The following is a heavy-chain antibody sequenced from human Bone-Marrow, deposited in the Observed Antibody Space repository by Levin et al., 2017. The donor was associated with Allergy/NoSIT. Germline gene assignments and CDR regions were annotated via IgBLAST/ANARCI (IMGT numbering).Heavy chain of an antibody. J-gene: IGHJ4*02. D-gene: IGHD6-19*01. CDR2: ISSDGSTK. V-gene: IGHV3-30*04. CDR1: GFTFNYYA. Sequence: LSLTCAASGFTFNYYAMHWVRQAPGKGLEWVAVISSDGSTKYYADSVKGRFTVSRDNSKNTLYLQVNSLRAEDTAVYYCATSSGWYLGGNYWGQGTLVTVSS. CDR3: ATSSGWYLGGNY.